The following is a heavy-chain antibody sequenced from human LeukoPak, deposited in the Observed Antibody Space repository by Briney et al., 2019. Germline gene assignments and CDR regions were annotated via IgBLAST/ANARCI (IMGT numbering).Heavy chain of an antibody. J-gene: IGHJ3*02. CDR1: GYTFTSYA. V-gene: IGHV1-3*01. CDR2: IGAGNGNT. CDR3: ARDADYYDSSGYYYGENAFDI. Sequence: ASVKVSCKASGYTFTSYAIHWVRQAPGQRLEWMGWIGAGNGNTKYSQNFQGRVTFISNTSATTAFMELSSLRSEDAAVYYCARDADYYDSSGYYYGENAFDIWGQGTMVTVSS. D-gene: IGHD3-22*01.